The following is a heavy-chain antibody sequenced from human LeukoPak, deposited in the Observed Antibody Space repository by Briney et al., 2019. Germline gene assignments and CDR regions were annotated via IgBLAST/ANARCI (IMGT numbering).Heavy chain of an antibody. CDR2: TYYSSNWYY. Sequence: SQTLSLTCAISGDSVSSNNVGWNWIRQSPSRGLEWLGRTYYSSNWYYDYAVSVKSRIIINPDTSKNQFSLQLNSVTPEYTAVYFCSRGWLQKGFDYWGQGTLVTVSS. D-gene: IGHD5-24*01. J-gene: IGHJ4*02. CDR3: SRGWLQKGFDY. CDR1: GDSVSSNNVG. V-gene: IGHV6-1*01.